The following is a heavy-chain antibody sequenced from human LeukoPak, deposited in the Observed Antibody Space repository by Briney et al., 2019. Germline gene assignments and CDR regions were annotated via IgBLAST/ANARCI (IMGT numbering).Heavy chain of an antibody. Sequence: PGRSLRLSCAASGFAFSSYWMHWVRQPPGKGLLWVSRITSDGSITRYADSVKGRFTISRDNAKNTLYLQMNSLRAEDTAVYYCATDKGAAPEERADYWGQGTLVTVSS. J-gene: IGHJ4*02. CDR2: ITSDGSIT. CDR3: ATDKGAAPEERADY. D-gene: IGHD1-1*01. CDR1: GFAFSSYW. V-gene: IGHV3-74*01.